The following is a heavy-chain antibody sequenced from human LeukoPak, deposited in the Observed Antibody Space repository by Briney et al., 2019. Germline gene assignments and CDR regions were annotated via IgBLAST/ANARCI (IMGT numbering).Heavy chain of an antibody. CDR3: STEWCGIPD. CDR2: IKSKPDGGTT. CDR1: GFTFSNAC. D-gene: IGHD4/OR15-4a*01. J-gene: IGHJ4*02. Sequence: GGSLRLSCASSGFTFSNACMSGARQAPGKGLEWVGRIKSKPDGGTTDYAAPVKGRFPISRDDSKNTLYLQMNSLKTEDTAVYYCSTEWCGIPDWGLGTLVTVSS. V-gene: IGHV3-15*01.